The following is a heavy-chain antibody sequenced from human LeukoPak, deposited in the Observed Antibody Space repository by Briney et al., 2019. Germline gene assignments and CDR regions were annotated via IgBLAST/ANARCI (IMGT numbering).Heavy chain of an antibody. Sequence: GGSLRLSCAASGFTFSSYGMSWVRQAPGKGLEWVSAISGSGGSTYYADSVKGRFTISRDNSKNTLYLQMNSLRADDTAVYYCAKGGLVHRFDPWGQGTLVTVSS. CDR3: AKGGLVHRFDP. CDR2: ISGSGGST. CDR1: GFTFSSYG. V-gene: IGHV3-23*01. J-gene: IGHJ5*02.